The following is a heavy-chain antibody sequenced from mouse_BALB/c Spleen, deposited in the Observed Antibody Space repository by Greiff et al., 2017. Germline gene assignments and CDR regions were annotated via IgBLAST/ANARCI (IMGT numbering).Heavy chain of an antibody. J-gene: IGHJ4*01. CDR3: NEGIYYGSSDLHAMDY. CDR2: ILPGSGST. V-gene: IGHV1-9*01. D-gene: IGHD1-1*01. CDR1: GYTFSSYW. Sequence: QVQLQQSGAELMKPGASVKISCKATGYTFSSYWIEWVKQRPGHGLEWIGEILPGSGSTNYNEKFKGKATFTADTSSNTAYMQLSSLTSEDSAVYYCNEGIYYGSSDLHAMDYWGQGTSVTVSS.